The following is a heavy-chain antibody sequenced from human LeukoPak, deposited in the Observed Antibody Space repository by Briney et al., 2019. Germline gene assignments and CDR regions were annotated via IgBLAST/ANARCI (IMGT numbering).Heavy chain of an antibody. J-gene: IGHJ4*02. V-gene: IGHV4-59*01. Sequence: SETLSLTCTVSGGCISIYYWSWIRQPPGKGLEWIGYIYNSGSTNYNPSLRSRVTISVDPSKNQFSLKLDAVTAADTAVYYCVRDRELTYWSQGTLVTVSS. CDR1: GGCISIYY. CDR3: VRDRELTY. CDR2: IYNSGST. D-gene: IGHD1-26*01.